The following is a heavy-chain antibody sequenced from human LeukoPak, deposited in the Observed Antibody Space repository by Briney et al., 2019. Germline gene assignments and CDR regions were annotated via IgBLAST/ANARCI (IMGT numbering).Heavy chain of an antibody. D-gene: IGHD3-3*02. CDR3: ARGRSFSEWFPDF. J-gene: IGHJ4*02. CDR1: GFTFSSYA. V-gene: IGHV3-30-3*01. Sequence: GGSLRLSCAASGFTFSSYAMHWVRQAPGKGLEWVAVISYDGSNKYYADSVKGRFTISRDNSKNTLYLQMNSLRAEDTAVYYCARGRSFSEWFPDFWGQGTLVTVSS. CDR2: ISYDGSNK.